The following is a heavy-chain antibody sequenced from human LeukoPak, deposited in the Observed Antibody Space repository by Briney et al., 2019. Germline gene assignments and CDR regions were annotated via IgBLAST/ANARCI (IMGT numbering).Heavy chain of an antibody. CDR1: GFNFSGYW. V-gene: IGHV3-74*01. D-gene: IGHD6-6*01. J-gene: IGHJ4*02. CDR3: ARAAYMSSPDY. Sequence: GGSLRLSCAASGFNFSGYWMLWVRPAPGEGPVGVSRIDNDGGSTTYADSVKGRFTISRDNAKNTLYLQMSSLRGEDTAVYYCARAAYMSSPDYWGQGTLVTVSS. CDR2: IDNDGGST.